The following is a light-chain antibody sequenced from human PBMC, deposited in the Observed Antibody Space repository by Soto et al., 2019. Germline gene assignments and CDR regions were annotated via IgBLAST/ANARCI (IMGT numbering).Light chain of an antibody. CDR2: AAS. Sequence: EIALTQSPGTLSLSPGERVTLSCRASQSVTSRHLAWYQQKPGQAPRLLIFAASGRPPTIPSRFSGSGSGTDFTLTISRLEAEDFAVYFCQQYHSSPYTFGQGTRLEIK. CDR3: QQYHSSPYT. J-gene: IGKJ2*01. V-gene: IGKV3-20*01. CDR1: QSVTSRH.